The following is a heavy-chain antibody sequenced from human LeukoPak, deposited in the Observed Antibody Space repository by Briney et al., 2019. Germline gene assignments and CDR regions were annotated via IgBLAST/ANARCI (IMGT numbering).Heavy chain of an antibody. Sequence: SETLSLTCAVYCGSFSGYYWSWIRQPPGKGLEWMGEINHSGSTNYNPSLKSRVTISVDKSKNQFSLKLSSVTAADTAVYYCASVNRYCSSTSCLYRGKYYYYYMDVWGKGTTVTVSS. CDR1: CGSFSGYY. CDR3: ASVNRYCSSTSCLYRGKYYYYYMDV. CDR2: INHSGST. J-gene: IGHJ6*03. V-gene: IGHV4-34*01. D-gene: IGHD2-2*01.